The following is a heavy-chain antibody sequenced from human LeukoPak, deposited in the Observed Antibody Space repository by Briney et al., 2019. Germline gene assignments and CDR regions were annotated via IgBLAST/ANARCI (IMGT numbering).Heavy chain of an antibody. J-gene: IGHJ4*02. V-gene: IGHV4-59*01. D-gene: IGHD1-1*01. CDR1: GGSISGYY. CDR2: IYYSGST. CDR3: ARGRSERSFDY. Sequence: KPSETPSLTCTVSGGSISGYYWSWIRQPPGKGLEWIGNIYYSGSTNYNPSLKSRVTISVDTSKNQFSLKLSSVTAADTAIYYCARGRSERSFDYWGQGTLVTVSS.